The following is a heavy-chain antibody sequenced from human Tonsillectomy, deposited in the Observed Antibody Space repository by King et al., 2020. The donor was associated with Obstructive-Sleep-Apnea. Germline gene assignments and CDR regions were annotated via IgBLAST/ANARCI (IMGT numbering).Heavy chain of an antibody. V-gene: IGHV4-59*01. Sequence: VQLQESGPGLVKPSETLSLTCTVSGGSISSYYWSWIRQPPGKGLEWIGYIYYSWSTNYNPSLKRRVTISFDTSKNQFSLKLSSVTAPDTAVYYCARDGYYYGSGSPGEDYYGMDVWGQGTTVTVSS. J-gene: IGHJ6*02. D-gene: IGHD3-10*01. CDR1: GGSISSYY. CDR3: ARDGYYYGSGSPGEDYYGMDV. CDR2: IYYSWST.